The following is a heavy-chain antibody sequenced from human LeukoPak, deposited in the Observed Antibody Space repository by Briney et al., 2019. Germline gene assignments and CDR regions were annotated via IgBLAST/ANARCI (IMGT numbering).Heavy chain of an antibody. V-gene: IGHV3-23*01. CDR1: GFTFSSFA. D-gene: IGHD3-10*01. Sequence: GGSLRLSCAASGFTFSSFAMSWVRQAPGKGLEWVSAISGSGGNTYYADSVKGRFTISRDNSKNTLYLQMNSLRAEDTAVYYCAKDPYGSGSYSWFDPWGQGTLVTVSS. CDR3: AKDPYGSGSYSWFDP. CDR2: ISGSGGNT. J-gene: IGHJ5*02.